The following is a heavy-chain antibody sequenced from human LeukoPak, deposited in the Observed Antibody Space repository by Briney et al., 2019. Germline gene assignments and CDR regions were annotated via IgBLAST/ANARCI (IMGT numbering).Heavy chain of an antibody. J-gene: IGHJ5*01. CDR3: AKVITTGYSLFGS. CDR1: AFSFSKFA. V-gene: IGHV3-23*01. D-gene: IGHD3-9*01. Sequence: GGSLRLSCAASAFSFSKFALIWVRQAPGKGLEWVSAITANGGYTLYADAVKGRFTVSRDNSKNTLYLQMNSLRAEDTAVYYCAKVITTGYSLFGSWGQGTLVTVSS. CDR2: ITANGGYT.